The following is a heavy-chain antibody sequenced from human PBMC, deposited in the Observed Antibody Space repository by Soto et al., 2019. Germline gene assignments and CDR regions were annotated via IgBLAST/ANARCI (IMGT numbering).Heavy chain of an antibody. CDR3: AKTLTNATY. CDR1: GFTFSSYG. J-gene: IGHJ4*02. CDR2: ISYDGSNK. V-gene: IGHV3-30*18. Sequence: QVQLVESGGGVVQPGRSLRLSCAASGFTFSSYGMHWVRQAPGKELEWVAVISYDGSNKYYADSVKGRFTISRDNSKNTLYLQMNSLRAEDTAVYYCAKTLTNATYWGQGTLVTVSS. D-gene: IGHD1-1*01.